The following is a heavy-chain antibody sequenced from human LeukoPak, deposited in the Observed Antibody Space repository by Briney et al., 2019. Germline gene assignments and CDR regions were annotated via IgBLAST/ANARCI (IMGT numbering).Heavy chain of an antibody. CDR1: GYTFTGYY. D-gene: IGHD3-3*01. CDR3: ALRFFERLLPTDYFDY. Sequence: ASVTVSCTASGYTFTGYYLHWVRQAPGQGLEWVGWINPKSGATNYAQKFQGRVNMPRDTSIATASMELSGLRSDDTAIYYCALRFFERLLPTDYFDYWGQGALVTVSS. CDR2: INPKSGAT. V-gene: IGHV1-2*02. J-gene: IGHJ4*02.